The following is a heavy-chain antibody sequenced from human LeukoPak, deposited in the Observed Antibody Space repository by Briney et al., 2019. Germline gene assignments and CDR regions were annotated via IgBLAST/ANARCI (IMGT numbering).Heavy chain of an antibody. D-gene: IGHD4-17*01. CDR3: AKDGYGDTYYFDY. V-gene: IGHV3-23*01. CDR2: ISGSGGST. Sequence: GGSLRLSCAASGFTFSSYSMNWVRQAPGKGLEWVSAISGSGGSTYYADSVKGRFTISRDNSKNTLFLQMNSLRAEDTAVYYCAKDGYGDTYYFDYWGQGTLVTVSS. CDR1: GFTFSSYS. J-gene: IGHJ4*02.